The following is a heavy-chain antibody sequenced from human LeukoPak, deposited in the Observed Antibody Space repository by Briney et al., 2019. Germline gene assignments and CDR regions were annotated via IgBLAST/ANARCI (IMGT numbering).Heavy chain of an antibody. D-gene: IGHD3-3*01. V-gene: IGHV4-30-2*01. CDR2: IYHSGIT. Sequence: SETLSLTCAVSGGSISSGGYSWSWIRQPPGKGLEWIGYIYHSGITYYNPSLKSRVTMSLDRSKNQFSLKLTSVTAADTAVYYCARRVVAIFYYHYWGQGALVTVSS. CDR1: GGSISSGGYS. CDR3: ARRVVAIFYYHY. J-gene: IGHJ4*02.